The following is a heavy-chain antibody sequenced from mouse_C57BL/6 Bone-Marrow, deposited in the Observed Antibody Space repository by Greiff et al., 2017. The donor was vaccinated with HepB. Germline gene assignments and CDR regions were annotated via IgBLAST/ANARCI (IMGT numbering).Heavy chain of an antibody. V-gene: IGHV5-15*04. D-gene: IGHD2-3*01. J-gene: IGHJ1*03. Sequence: EVKLMESGGGLVQPGGSLKLSCAASGFTFSDYGMAWVRQAPRKGPEWVAFISNLAYSIYYADTVTGRFTISRENAKNTLYLEMSSLRSEDTAMYYCARRKDGYYLWYFDVWGTGTTVTVSS. CDR3: ARRKDGYYLWYFDV. CDR2: ISNLAYSI. CDR1: GFTFSDYG.